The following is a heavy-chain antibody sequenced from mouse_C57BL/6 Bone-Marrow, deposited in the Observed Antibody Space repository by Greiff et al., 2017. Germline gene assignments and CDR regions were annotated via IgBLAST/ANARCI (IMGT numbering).Heavy chain of an antibody. V-gene: IGHV1-72*01. Sequence: QVQLQQPGAELVKPGASVKLSCKASGYTFTSYWLHWVKPRPGRGLEWIGLIDPKSGVTKYNEKFKSKATQTVDKPSSTAYRQLSSLTSEDSAVYYGARGNYYGSSPLDYWGEGTTLTVSS. CDR2: IDPKSGVT. CDR3: ARGNYYGSSPLDY. D-gene: IGHD1-1*01. CDR1: GYTFTSYW. J-gene: IGHJ2*01.